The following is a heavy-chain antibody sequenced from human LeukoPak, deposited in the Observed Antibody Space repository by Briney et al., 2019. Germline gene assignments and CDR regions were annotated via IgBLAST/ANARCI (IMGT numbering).Heavy chain of an antibody. CDR3: AKVGGYSYGIDY. CDR1: GFTFSSYA. D-gene: IGHD5-18*01. Sequence: GGSLRLSCAASGFTFSSYAMSWVRQAPGKGLEWVSAISGSGGSTYYADSVKGRFTISRDNSKNTLYLQMNSLGAEDTAVYYCAKVGGYSYGIDYWGQGTLVTVSS. V-gene: IGHV3-23*01. J-gene: IGHJ4*02. CDR2: ISGSGGST.